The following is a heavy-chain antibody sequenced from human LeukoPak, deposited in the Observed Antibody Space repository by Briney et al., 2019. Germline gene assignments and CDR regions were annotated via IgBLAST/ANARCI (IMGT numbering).Heavy chain of an antibody. V-gene: IGHV4-61*02. J-gene: IGHJ6*03. D-gene: IGHD5/OR15-5a*01. CDR3: ARGSFYRNSYYYYINV. CDR2: IYTTGNT. Sequence: SETLSLTCSLSGDSISSGVFYWSWIRQPAGKGLEWIGRIYTTGNTNYNPSLKSRVTMSIDTSENQFSLKLTSVTAADTAVYYCARGSFYRNSYYYYINVWVTGTTVTVSS. CDR1: GDSISSGVFY.